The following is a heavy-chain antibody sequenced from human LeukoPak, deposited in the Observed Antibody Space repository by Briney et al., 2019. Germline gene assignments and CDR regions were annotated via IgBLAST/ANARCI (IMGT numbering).Heavy chain of an antibody. V-gene: IGHV3-7*01. Sequence: GGSLRLSCAASGFTFSSYWMSWVRQAPGKGLEWVANMNQGGSERNYVDSVKGRFTISRDNAKNSLYQQMNSVRAEDTAVYYCASLAAAHPDYWGQGTLVTVSS. CDR1: GFTFSSYW. CDR3: ASLAAAHPDY. D-gene: IGHD6-13*01. CDR2: MNQGGSER. J-gene: IGHJ4*02.